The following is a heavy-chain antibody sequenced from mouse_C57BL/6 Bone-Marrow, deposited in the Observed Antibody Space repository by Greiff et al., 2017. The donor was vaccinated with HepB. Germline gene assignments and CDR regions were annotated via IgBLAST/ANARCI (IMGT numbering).Heavy chain of an antibody. D-gene: IGHD2-2*01. CDR3: ARSVLWLRRDLAY. CDR1: GYAFSSYW. V-gene: IGHV1-80*01. Sequence: VQLKESGAELVKPGASVKISCKASGYAFSSYWMNWVKQRPGKGLEWIGQIYPGDGDTNYNGKFKGKATLTADKSSSTAYIQLSSLTSEDSAVYFCARSVLWLRRDLAYWGQGTLVTVSA. J-gene: IGHJ3*01. CDR2: IYPGDGDT.